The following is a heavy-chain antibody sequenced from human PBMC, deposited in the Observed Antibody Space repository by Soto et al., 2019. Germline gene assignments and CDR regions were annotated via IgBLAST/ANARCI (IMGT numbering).Heavy chain of an antibody. V-gene: IGHV4-39*01. J-gene: IGHJ6*02. CDR3: ARGSDRRFLEWSHYYYYGMDV. Sequence: SETLSLTCTVSGGSISSSSYYWGWIRQPPGKGLEWIGSIYYSGSTYYNPSLKSRVTISVDTSKNQFSLKLSSVTAADTAVYYCARGSDRRFLEWSHYYYYGMDVWGQGTTVTVSS. D-gene: IGHD3-3*01. CDR2: IYYSGST. CDR1: GGSISSSSYY.